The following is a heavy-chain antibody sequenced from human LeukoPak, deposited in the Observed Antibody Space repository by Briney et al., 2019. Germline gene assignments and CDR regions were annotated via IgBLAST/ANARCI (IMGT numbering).Heavy chain of an antibody. CDR1: GFTFSSYE. Sequence: GGSLRLSCEASGFTFSSYEMTWVRQAPGKGLEWVSYISSSGSPIYYADSVKGRFTISRDNAKNSLYLQMNSLRAEDTALYYCARGVLDSSSNFDYWGQGTLVTVSS. CDR3: ARGVLDSSSNFDY. J-gene: IGHJ4*02. CDR2: ISSSGSPI. D-gene: IGHD6-6*01. V-gene: IGHV3-48*03.